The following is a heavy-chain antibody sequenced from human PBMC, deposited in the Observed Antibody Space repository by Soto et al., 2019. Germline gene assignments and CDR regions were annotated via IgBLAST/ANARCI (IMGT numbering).Heavy chain of an antibody. D-gene: IGHD3-22*01. Sequence: ASVKVSCKASGYTFTSYGISWVRQAPGQGLEWMGWISAYNGNTNHAQKLQGRVTMTTDTSTSTAYMELRSLRSDDTAVYYCARARITMIVVVMPYDAFDIWGQGTMVTVSS. CDR1: GYTFTSYG. CDR3: ARARITMIVVVMPYDAFDI. J-gene: IGHJ3*02. CDR2: ISAYNGNT. V-gene: IGHV1-18*01.